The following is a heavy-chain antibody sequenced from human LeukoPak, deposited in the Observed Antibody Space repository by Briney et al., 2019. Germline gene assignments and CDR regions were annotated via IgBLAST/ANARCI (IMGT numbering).Heavy chain of an antibody. CDR3: ARGGYNYGYGYFDY. CDR2: IYSGGST. Sequence: GGSLRLSCAASGFTVSSNYMSWVRQAPGKGLEWVSVIYSGGSTCYAESVKGRFTISRDNSKNTLYLQMNSLRAEDTAVYYCARGGYNYGYGYFDYWDQGTLVTVSS. CDR1: GFTVSSNY. D-gene: IGHD5-18*01. V-gene: IGHV3-53*01. J-gene: IGHJ4*02.